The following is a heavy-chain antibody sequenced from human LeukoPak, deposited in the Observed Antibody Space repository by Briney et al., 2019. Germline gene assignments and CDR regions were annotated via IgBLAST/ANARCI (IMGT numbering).Heavy chain of an antibody. CDR1: GFTFSDAW. V-gene: IGHV3-15*01. D-gene: IGHD3-10*01. CDR2: IKSGEAT. J-gene: IGHJ4*02. CDR3: TTVSAETYTAPDARFDF. Sequence: GGSLRLSCAASGFTFSDAWMSWVRQAPGKGLEWVGRIKSGEATVYAVPVKARFTIPRDDSKSTLYLQMNSLKTEDTATYYCTTVSAETYTAPDARFDFWGQGTLVTVSS.